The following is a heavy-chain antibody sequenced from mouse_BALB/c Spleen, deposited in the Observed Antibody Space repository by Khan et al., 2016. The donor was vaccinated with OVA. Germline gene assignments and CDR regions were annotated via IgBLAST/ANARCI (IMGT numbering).Heavy chain of an antibody. V-gene: IGHV5-6*01. CDR2: VSTGGSYT. D-gene: IGHD1-1*01. CDR3: TRFAYYYDSGWFAY. Sequence: EVQGVESGGDLVKPGGSLKLSCAASGFTFSTYGMSWVRQAPDKRLEWVATVSTGGSYTYYPDSVKGRFTISRDNSKTTLYLQSRVLRYEETAMCYRTRFAYYYDSGWFAYWGQGTLVTVSA. J-gene: IGHJ3*01. CDR1: GFTFSTYG.